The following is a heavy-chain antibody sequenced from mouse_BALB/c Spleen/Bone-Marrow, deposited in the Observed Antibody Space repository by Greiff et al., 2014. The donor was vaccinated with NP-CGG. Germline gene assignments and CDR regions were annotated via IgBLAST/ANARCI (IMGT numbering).Heavy chain of an antibody. CDR3: ARYYGNYFDY. J-gene: IGHJ2*01. CDR1: GISITTGNYR. Sequence: EVMLVESGPGLVKPSQTVSLTCTVTGISITTGNYRWSWIRQFPGNELEWIGYIYYSGTITYNPSLTSRTTITRDTSKNQFFLEMNSLTAEDTATYYCARYYGNYFDYWGQGTTLTVSS. V-gene: IGHV3-5*02. CDR2: IYYSGTI. D-gene: IGHD1-1*02.